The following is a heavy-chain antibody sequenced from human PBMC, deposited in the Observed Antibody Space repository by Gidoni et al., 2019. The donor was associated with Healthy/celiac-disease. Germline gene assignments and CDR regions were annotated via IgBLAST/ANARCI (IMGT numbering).Heavy chain of an antibody. J-gene: IGHJ4*02. CDR3: AREGGYSGYSGPFDY. D-gene: IGHD5-12*01. Sequence: QVQLVESGGGVVQPGRSLRLSCAASGFTFRSYAMHWVRQAPGKGLEWVAVISYDGSNKYYADSVKGRFTISRDNSKNTLYLQMNSLRAEDTAVYYCAREGGYSGYSGPFDYWGQGTLVTVSS. CDR2: ISYDGSNK. V-gene: IGHV3-30*04. CDR1: GFTFRSYA.